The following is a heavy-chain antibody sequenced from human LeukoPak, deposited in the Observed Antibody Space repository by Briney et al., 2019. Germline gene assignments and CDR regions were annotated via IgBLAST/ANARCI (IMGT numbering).Heavy chain of an antibody. CDR1: GGSISSGGYS. J-gene: IGHJ4*02. D-gene: IGHD3-22*01. CDR3: ARGQYYDSSGPFDY. V-gene: IGHV4-30-2*01. Sequence: SETLSLTCAVSGGSISSGGYSWSWIRQPPGKGLEWIVYIYHSGSTYYNPSLKSRVTISVDRSKNQFSLKLSSVTAADTAVYYCARGQYYDSSGPFDYWGQGTLVTVSS. CDR2: IYHSGST.